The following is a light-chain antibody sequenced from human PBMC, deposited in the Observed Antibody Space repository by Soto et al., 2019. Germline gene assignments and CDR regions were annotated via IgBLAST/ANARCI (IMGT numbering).Light chain of an antibody. CDR3: GGWDDSLSDPV. J-gene: IGLJ2*01. V-gene: IGLV1-47*01. Sequence: QPVLTQPPSASGTPGQRVNISCSGSSSNIGSNYVYWYRQFPGTAPKLLIQRNNQRPSGVPARFSGSKSGTSASLAISGLRSEDEADYYCGGWDDSLSDPVFGGGTKLTVL. CDR1: SSNIGSNY. CDR2: RNN.